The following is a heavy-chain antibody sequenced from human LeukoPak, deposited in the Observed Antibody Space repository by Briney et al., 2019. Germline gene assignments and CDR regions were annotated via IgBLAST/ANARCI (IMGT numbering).Heavy chain of an antibody. CDR2: ISYDGSNK. CDR3: ARDRLTTFNYYYYYGMDV. CDR1: GFTFSSYA. J-gene: IGHJ6*02. V-gene: IGHV3-30-3*01. Sequence: PGGSLRLSCAASGFTFSSYAMHWVRQAPGKGLEWVAVISYDGSNKYYADSVKGRLTISRDNSKNTLYLQMNSLRAEDTAVYYCARDRLTTFNYYYYYGMDVWGQGTTVTVSS. D-gene: IGHD4/OR15-4a*01.